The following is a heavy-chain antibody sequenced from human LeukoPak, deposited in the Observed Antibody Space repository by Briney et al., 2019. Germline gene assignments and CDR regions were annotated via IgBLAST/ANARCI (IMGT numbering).Heavy chain of an antibody. CDR3: ARGSPLDYDFWSGYYWALFDY. CDR1: GYTFTSYG. V-gene: IGHV1-18*01. Sequence: ASVKVSCXASGYTFTSYGISWVRQAPGQGLEWMGWISAYNGNTNYAQKLQDRVTMTTDTSTSTAYMELRSLRSDDTAVYYCARGSPLDYDFWSGYYWALFDYWGPGTLVTVSS. D-gene: IGHD3-3*01. J-gene: IGHJ4*02. CDR2: ISAYNGNT.